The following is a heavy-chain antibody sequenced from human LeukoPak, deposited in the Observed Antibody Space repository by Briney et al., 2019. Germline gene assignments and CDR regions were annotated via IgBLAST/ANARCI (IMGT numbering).Heavy chain of an antibody. D-gene: IGHD6-13*01. J-gene: IGHJ4*02. CDR2: IYPDESNI. Sequence: GESLKISCKGSGYSFATYWIAWVRQMPGKGLEWMGIIYPDESNIRYSPSFRGQVTISADKSISTAYLQWSSLKASDTAIYYCARPPSRGYSSSFEYWGQGTLVTVSS. CDR3: ARPPSRGYSSSFEY. CDR1: GYSFATYW. V-gene: IGHV5-51*01.